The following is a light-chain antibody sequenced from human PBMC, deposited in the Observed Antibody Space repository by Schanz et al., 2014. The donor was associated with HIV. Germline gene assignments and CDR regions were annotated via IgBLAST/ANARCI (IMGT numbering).Light chain of an antibody. CDR1: SSNVGTNY. J-gene: IGLJ2*01. Sequence: QSVLSQPPSASGTPGQRVTISCSGSSSNVGTNYVFWYQQFPGTAPKLLIYRNNQRPSGVPDRFSGSKSGALASLVISGLRYDDEADYYCAAWDDGLRGRVFGGGTKLTVL. V-gene: IGLV1-47*01. CDR3: AAWDDGLRGRV. CDR2: RNN.